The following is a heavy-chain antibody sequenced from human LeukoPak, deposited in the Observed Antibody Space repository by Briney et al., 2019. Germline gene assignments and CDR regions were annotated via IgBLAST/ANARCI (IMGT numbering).Heavy chain of an antibody. Sequence: PSETLSLTCTVSGGSISSYYWSWIRQTPGKGLEWIGYIHYSGSTNFNPSLKSRVTISVDTSKNQFSLKMSSVTAADTAVYFCARGGPPGYYYDYYMDVWGKGTTVTISS. J-gene: IGHJ6*03. CDR3: ARGGPPGYYYDYYMDV. CDR1: GGSISSYY. CDR2: IHYSGST. V-gene: IGHV4-59*01.